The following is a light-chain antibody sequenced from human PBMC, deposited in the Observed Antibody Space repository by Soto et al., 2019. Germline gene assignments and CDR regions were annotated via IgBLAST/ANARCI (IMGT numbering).Light chain of an antibody. CDR2: ASS. V-gene: IGKV1-39*01. CDR1: QRISSY. CDR3: QESYSTPRALT. J-gene: IGKJ4*01. Sequence: DIQMTQSPSSLSASVGDRVTITCRASQRISSYLNWYQQKPGKAPKLLIYASSSLQTGVPSRFSGSGSGTDFTLTISSLQPEDFATYYCQESYSTPRALTFGGGTKVEIK.